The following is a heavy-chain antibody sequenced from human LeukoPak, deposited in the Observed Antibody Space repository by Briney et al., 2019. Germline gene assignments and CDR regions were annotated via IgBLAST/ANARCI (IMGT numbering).Heavy chain of an antibody. V-gene: IGHV4-39*07. CDR2: TFYTGST. CDR1: GDAISSSSYY. J-gene: IGHJ4*02. Sequence: PSETLSLTCTVSGDAISSSSYYWDWIRQPPGKGLEWIGSTFYTGSTYYNPSLKSRVTISVDTSKNQFSLKLSSVTAADTAVYYRARGRYGSGYLDHWGQGTLVTVSS. CDR3: ARGRYGSGYLDH. D-gene: IGHD3-10*01.